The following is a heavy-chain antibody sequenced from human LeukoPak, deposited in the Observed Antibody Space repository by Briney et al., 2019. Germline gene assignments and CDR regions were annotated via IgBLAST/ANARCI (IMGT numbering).Heavy chain of an antibody. CDR3: ARDQYDTWSRRGNFDS. CDR2: IKLDGSEK. CDR1: GFTFGKYW. D-gene: IGHD3/OR15-3a*01. Sequence: AGGSLRLSCVASGFTFGKYWISWVRQAPGKGLEWVANIKLDGSEKNYVGSVKGRFTISRDNTKNSLYLQMNSLRAEDTAVFYCARDQYDTWSRRGNFDSWGQGTLVIVSS. J-gene: IGHJ4*02. V-gene: IGHV3-7*03.